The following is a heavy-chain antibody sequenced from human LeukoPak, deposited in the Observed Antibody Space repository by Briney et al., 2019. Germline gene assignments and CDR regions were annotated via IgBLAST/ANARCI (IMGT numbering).Heavy chain of an antibody. D-gene: IGHD3-16*01. V-gene: IGHV4-31*03. J-gene: IGHJ4*02. CDR2: IYYSGST. Sequence: PSQTLPLTCTVPGGSISSGGYYWSWIRQHPGKGLEWIGYIYYSGSTYYNPSLKSRVTISVDTSKKQFSLRLSSVTAADTAVYYCARVTFPDVFDFWGQGTLVTVSS. CDR3: ARVTFPDVFDF. CDR1: GGSISSGGYY.